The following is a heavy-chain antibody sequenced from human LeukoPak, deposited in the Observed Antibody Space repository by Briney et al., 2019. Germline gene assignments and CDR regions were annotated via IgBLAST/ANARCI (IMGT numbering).Heavy chain of an antibody. CDR1: GFTFNTYT. V-gene: IGHV3-30-3*01. J-gene: IGHJ6*02. CDR2: ISYDGSNK. D-gene: IGHD1-7*01. Sequence: GGSLRLSCAASGFTFNTYTMNWVRQAPGKGLEWVAVISYDGSNKYYADSVKGRFTISRDNAKNSLDLQMNGLRAEDTAVYYCARTTPYYYGMDVWGQGTTVTVSS. CDR3: ARTTPYYYGMDV.